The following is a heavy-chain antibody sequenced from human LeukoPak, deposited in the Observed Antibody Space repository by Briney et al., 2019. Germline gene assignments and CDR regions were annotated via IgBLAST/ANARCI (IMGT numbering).Heavy chain of an antibody. V-gene: IGHV4-39*01. CDR1: GGSITSSDDY. D-gene: IGHD6-13*01. CDR2: ISYSGTT. CDR3: ARHQHQQPHDS. J-gene: IGHJ4*02. Sequence: SETLSLTCTVSGGSITSSDDYWDWIRQRPGEGLEWIGDISYSGTTYYNPSLRSRVTMSVDTSKNQFSLKLTSVTVADSAVYYCARHQHQQPHDSWGQGTLVTVSS.